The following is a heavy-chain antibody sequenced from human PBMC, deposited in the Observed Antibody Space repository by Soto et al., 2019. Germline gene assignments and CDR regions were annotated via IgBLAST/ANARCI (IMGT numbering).Heavy chain of an antibody. V-gene: IGHV3-23*01. CDR1: GFTCSSYD. J-gene: IGHJ3*02. D-gene: IGHD2-8*02. CDR2: ILVGGST. CDR3: AKATATGGGAFDI. Sequence: GSLRLSCAASGFTCSSYDMSWVRQAPGKGLEWVSTILVGGSTHYPDSVKGRFTISRDNSKNTVFLQMNSLTAGDTAVYYCAKATATGGGAFDICGQGTMVTVSS.